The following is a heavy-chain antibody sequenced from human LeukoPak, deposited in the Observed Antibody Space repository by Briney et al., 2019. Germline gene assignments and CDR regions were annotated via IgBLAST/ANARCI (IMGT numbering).Heavy chain of an antibody. V-gene: IGHV3-30*18. CDR2: ISYDGSNK. CDR1: GFTFSRYG. Sequence: PGRSLRLSCAASGFTFSRYGMHWVRQAPGKGLEWVAVISYDGSNKYYADSVKGRFTISRDNSKNTLYLQMNSLRAEDTAVYYCAKVYYYYGSGSYPYGMDVWGQGTTVTVSS. J-gene: IGHJ6*02. D-gene: IGHD3-10*01. CDR3: AKVYYYYGSGSYPYGMDV.